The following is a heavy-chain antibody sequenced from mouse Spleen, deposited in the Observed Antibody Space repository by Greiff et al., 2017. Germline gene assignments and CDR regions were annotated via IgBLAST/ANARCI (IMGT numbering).Heavy chain of an antibody. CDR1: GFTFSSYA. J-gene: IGHJ4*01. V-gene: IGHV5-9-4*01. CDR3: ARGGYYAMDY. CDR2: ISSGGSYT. Sequence: EVKLMESGGGLVKPGGSLKLSCAASGFTFSSYAMSWVRQSPEKRLEWVAEISSGGSYTYYPDTVTGRFTISRDNAKNTLYLEMSSLRSEDTAMYYCARGGYYAMDYWGQGTSVTVSS.